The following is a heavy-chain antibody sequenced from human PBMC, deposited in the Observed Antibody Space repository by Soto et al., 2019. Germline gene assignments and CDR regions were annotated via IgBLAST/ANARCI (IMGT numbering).Heavy chain of an antibody. Sequence: GGSLRLSCAASGFTFSSYEMNWVRQAPGKGLEWVSYISSSGSTIYCADSVKGRFTISRDNAKNSLYLQMNSLRAEDTAVYYCARDLSILYYYDSSPHFRYWGQGTLVTVSS. D-gene: IGHD3-22*01. CDR1: GFTFSSYE. CDR3: ARDLSILYYYDSSPHFRY. J-gene: IGHJ4*02. CDR2: ISSSGSTI. V-gene: IGHV3-48*03.